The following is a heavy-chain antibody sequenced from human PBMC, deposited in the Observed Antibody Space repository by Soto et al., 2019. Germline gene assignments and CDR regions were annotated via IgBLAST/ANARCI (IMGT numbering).Heavy chain of an antibody. CDR3: ARDTDCSSTSCYDY. V-gene: IGHV1-2*02. Sequence: ASVKVSCKASGYTFTGYYMHWVRQAPGQGLEWMGWINPNSGGTNYAQKFQGRVTMTRDTSISTAYMELSRLRSDDTAVYYCARDTDCSSTSCYDYWGQGTLVTVSS. J-gene: IGHJ4*02. CDR2: INPNSGGT. CDR1: GYTFTGYY. D-gene: IGHD2-2*01.